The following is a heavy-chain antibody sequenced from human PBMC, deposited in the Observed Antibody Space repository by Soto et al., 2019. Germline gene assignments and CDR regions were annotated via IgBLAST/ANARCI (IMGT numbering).Heavy chain of an antibody. CDR3: ARDKSLGKPAAKFDY. V-gene: IGHV5-51*01. J-gene: IGHJ4*02. D-gene: IGHD2-2*01. CDR1: GYSFSNYW. CDR2: IYPGDSDT. Sequence: GESLKISCKASGYSFSNYWIGWVRQMPGKGLEYMGIIYPGDSDTRYRSSFQGRYTISRDNAKNSLYLQMDSLRAEDTAVYYCARDKSLGKPAAKFDYWGQGTLVTVSS.